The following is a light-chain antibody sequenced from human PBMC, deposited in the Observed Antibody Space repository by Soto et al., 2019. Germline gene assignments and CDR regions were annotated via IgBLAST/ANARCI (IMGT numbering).Light chain of an antibody. CDR1: ETVNSN. J-gene: IGKJ1*01. CDR2: TIS. Sequence: EIVMTQSPATLSVSPGERATLSCRASETVNSNLACYQQKPGQAPRLIIYTISTRATGIPARFSGSGAGTEFTLTISSLQSEDFGVYYCQQYNKWWTFGQGTKVDIK. CDR3: QQYNKWWT. V-gene: IGKV3-15*01.